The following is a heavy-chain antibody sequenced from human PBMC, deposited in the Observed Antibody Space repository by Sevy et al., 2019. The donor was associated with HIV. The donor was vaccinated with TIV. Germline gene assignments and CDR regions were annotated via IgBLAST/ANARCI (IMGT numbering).Heavy chain of an antibody. J-gene: IGHJ4*02. V-gene: IGHV3-30-3*01. Sequence: GGSLRLSCAASGFTFSYYAFHWVRQAPGKGLEWVALISYDGTTKHYAVSVRGRFTISRDNSRNTLSLQMDSLRPEDTAVYYCARDFYEFGDPRGFDFWGQGTLVTVSS. CDR1: GFTFSYYA. CDR3: ARDFYEFGDPRGFDF. D-gene: IGHD4-17*01. CDR2: ISYDGTTK.